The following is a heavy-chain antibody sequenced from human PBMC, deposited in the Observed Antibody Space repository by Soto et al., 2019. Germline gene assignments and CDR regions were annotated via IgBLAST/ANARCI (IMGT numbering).Heavy chain of an antibody. CDR3: ARDRGTHYYYYGMDV. D-gene: IGHD3-16*01. CDR2: ISSSGSTI. J-gene: IGHJ6*02. Sequence: PGGSLRLSCAASGFTFSSYEMNWVRQAPGKGLEWVSYISSSGSTIYYADSVKGRFTISRDNAKNSLYLQMNSLRAEDTAVYYCARDRGTHYYYYGMDVWGQGTTVTVSS. V-gene: IGHV3-48*03. CDR1: GFTFSSYE.